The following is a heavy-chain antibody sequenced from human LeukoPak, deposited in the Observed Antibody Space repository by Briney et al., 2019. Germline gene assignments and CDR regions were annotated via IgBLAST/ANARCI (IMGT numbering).Heavy chain of an antibody. D-gene: IGHD3-3*01. CDR1: GFTFSSYA. CDR3: ARDGLGFWSGYHTGYFDY. V-gene: IGHV3-64*01. Sequence: GGSLRLSCAASGFTFSSYAMHWVRQAPGKGLEYVSAISSNGGSTYYANSVKGRFTISRDNSKNTLYLQMGSLRAEDMAVYYCARDGLGFWSGYHTGYFDYWGQGTLVTVSS. J-gene: IGHJ4*02. CDR2: ISSNGGST.